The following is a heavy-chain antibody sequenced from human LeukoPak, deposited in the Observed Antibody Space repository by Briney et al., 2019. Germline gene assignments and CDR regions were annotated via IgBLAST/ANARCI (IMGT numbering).Heavy chain of an antibody. D-gene: IGHD2-21*01. CDR2: IYYDGKI. J-gene: IGHJ4*02. CDR1: GFSVSGKF. Sequence: PGGSLRLSCAASGFSVSGKFMSWVRQAPGKGLEWVSIIYYDGKIRYAGSVGGRFTIYRDDSENTLFLQMNSLRVDDTAVYFCASGDGYLQPYWGQGTLVTVSS. V-gene: IGHV3-53*01. CDR3: ASGDGYLQPY.